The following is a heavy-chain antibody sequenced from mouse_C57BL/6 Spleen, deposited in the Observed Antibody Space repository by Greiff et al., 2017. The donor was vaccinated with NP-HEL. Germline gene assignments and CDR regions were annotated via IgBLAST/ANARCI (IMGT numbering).Heavy chain of an antibody. CDR2: IYPGDGDT. V-gene: IGHV1-82*01. D-gene: IGHD2-3*01. J-gene: IGHJ2*01. CDR1: GYAFSSSW. Sequence: ESGPELVKPGASVKISCKASGYAFSSSWMNWVKQRPGKGLEWIGRIYPGDGDTNYNGKFKGKATLTADKSSSTAYMQLSSLTSEDSAVYFCARDGYYSQLVFDYWGQGTTLTVSS. CDR3: ARDGYYSQLVFDY.